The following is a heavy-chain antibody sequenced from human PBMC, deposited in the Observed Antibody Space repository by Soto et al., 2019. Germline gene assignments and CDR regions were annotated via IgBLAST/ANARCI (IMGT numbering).Heavy chain of an antibody. J-gene: IGHJ4*02. D-gene: IGHD1-7*01. CDR2: ISSIGSAI. V-gene: IGHV3-11*01. CDR1: GFTFNDYY. Sequence: PGGSLRLSCAASGFTFNDYYMTWVRQAPGKGPEWISYISSIGSAISYADSVKGRFTISRDSARKSLYLQMNSLRVEDTAVYYCVRGSSWDYRTKGYFDYWGRGTLVTVSS. CDR3: VRGSSWDYRTKGYFDY.